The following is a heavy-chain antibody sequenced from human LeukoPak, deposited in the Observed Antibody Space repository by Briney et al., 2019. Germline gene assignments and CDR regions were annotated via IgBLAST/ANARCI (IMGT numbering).Heavy chain of an antibody. V-gene: IGHV1-2*02. Sequence: ASVKVSCKASGYTFTDYYVHWVRQPPGQGLEWLGWINPDSGATNFAQRFQGRVTMTRDTSVNTAHMELNNLRSDDTAVYFCARDLCHGGSCIHFDSWGQGTLVTVSS. CDR1: GYTFTDYY. J-gene: IGHJ4*02. CDR3: ARDLCHGGSCIHFDS. CDR2: INPDSGAT. D-gene: IGHD2-15*01.